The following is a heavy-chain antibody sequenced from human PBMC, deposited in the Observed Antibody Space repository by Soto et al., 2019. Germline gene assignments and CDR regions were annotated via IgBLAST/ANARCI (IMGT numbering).Heavy chain of an antibody. D-gene: IGHD1-26*01. V-gene: IGHV1-18*01. CDR3: ARGGVVGATVYYYYGMDV. Sequence: GASVKVSCKASGYTFTSYGISWVRQAPGQGLEWMGWISAYNGNTNYAQKLQGRVTMTTDTSTSTAYMELRSLRSDDTAVYYRARGGVVGATVYYYYGMDVWGQGTTVTVSS. CDR1: GYTFTSYG. J-gene: IGHJ6*02. CDR2: ISAYNGNT.